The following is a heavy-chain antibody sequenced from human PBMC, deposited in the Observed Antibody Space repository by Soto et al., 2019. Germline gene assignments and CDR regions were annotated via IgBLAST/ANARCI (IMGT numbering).Heavy chain of an antibody. D-gene: IGHD2-2*01. CDR1: GFTFINYA. CDR3: ARKVLGSTSRPDWWYFDL. CDR2: ISGGGDRT. J-gene: IGHJ2*01. V-gene: IGHV3-23*01. Sequence: EVQLLESGGGLVQPGGSLRRSCVGSGFTFINYAMNWVRQTPGKGLEWVSTISGGGDRTFDADTVKGRFTISRDNSKNTVNLQMNSLRADDTAVYYCARKVLGSTSRPDWWYFDLWGRGTLVTVSS.